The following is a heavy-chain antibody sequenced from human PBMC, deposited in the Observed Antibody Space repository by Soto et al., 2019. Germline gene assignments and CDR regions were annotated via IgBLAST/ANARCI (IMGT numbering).Heavy chain of an antibody. V-gene: IGHV4-59*01. CDR2: IYYSGST. J-gene: IGHJ4*02. D-gene: IGHD1-26*01. Sequence: SSETLSLTCTVSGGSISSYYWSWIRQPPGKGLEWIGYIYYSGSTNYNPSLKSRVTISVDTSKNQFSLKLSSVTAADTAVYYCARDQGGELYFEDWGQGTLVTVSS. CDR1: GGSISSYY. CDR3: ARDQGGELYFED.